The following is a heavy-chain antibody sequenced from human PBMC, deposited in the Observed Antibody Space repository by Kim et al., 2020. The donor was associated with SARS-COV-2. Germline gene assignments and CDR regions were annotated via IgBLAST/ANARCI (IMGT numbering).Heavy chain of an antibody. CDR1: GGTFSSYA. V-gene: IGHV1-69*13. Sequence: SVKVSCKASGGTFSSYAISWVRQAPGQGLEWMGGIIPIFGTANYAQKFQGRVTITADESTSTAYMELSSLRSEDTAVYYCARDPSYDSSGYYPESYNWFDPWGQRTLVTVSS. CDR2: IIPIFGTA. D-gene: IGHD3-22*01. J-gene: IGHJ5*02. CDR3: ARDPSYDSSGYYPESYNWFDP.